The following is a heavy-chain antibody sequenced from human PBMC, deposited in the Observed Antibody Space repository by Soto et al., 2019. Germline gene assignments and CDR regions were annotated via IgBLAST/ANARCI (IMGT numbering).Heavy chain of an antibody. CDR3: ARGGSWRSTYYFDS. D-gene: IGHD6-25*01. J-gene: IGHJ4*02. CDR2: IYYLGTT. V-gene: IGHV4-30-4*01. Sequence: SETLSLTCTVSGGSISNADGYWSWIRQTPGKGLEWFGYIYYLGTTYYNPSLKTRVVMSVDTSESQFSLKLRSVTAADTAISCCARGGSWRSTYYFDSWGQGTQVTVSS. CDR1: GGSISNADGY.